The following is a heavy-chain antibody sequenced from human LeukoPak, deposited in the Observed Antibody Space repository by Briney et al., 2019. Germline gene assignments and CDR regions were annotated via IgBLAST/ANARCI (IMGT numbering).Heavy chain of an antibody. CDR3: ASSAGWVVVAGRPFDY. CDR1: GFTFSSYW. V-gene: IGHV3-74*01. D-gene: IGHD6-19*01. Sequence: GGSLRLSCAASGFTFSSYWMHWVRQAPGKGLVWVSRINTDGITTNYADSVKGRFTISRDNAKNTLYLQMNSLRAEDTAVYYCASSAGWVVVAGRPFDYWGQGTLVTVSS. CDR2: INTDGITT. J-gene: IGHJ4*02.